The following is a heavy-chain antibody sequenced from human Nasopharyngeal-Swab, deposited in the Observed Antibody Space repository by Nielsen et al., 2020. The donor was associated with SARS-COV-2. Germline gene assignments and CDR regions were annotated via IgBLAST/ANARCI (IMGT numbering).Heavy chain of an antibody. D-gene: IGHD3-22*01. CDR3: ARDARGYAFDY. CDR2: ISSSSTTR. Sequence: GGSLRLSCAASGFSFSTYSMNWVRQAPGKGLEWVSYISSSSTTRYYADSVKGRFTISRDNAQNSLYLQMNSLRAEDTAVYYCARDARGYAFDYWGQGTLVTVSS. V-gene: IGHV3-48*04. CDR1: GFSFSTYS. J-gene: IGHJ4*02.